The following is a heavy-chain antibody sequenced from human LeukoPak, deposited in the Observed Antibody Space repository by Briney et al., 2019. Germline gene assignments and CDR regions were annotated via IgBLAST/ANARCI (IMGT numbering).Heavy chain of an antibody. J-gene: IGHJ4*02. CDR2: ITHDGSDT. V-gene: IGHV3-7*05. CDR3: ARRIAATGMKYFDY. Sequence: AGSLRLSCAASGFTFSSYWMSWVRRAPGKGLEWVANITHDGSDTNYVDSVKGRFTISRDNAKHSLYLQMNSLRAEDTAMYYCARRIAATGMKYFDYWGQGTLVTVAS. D-gene: IGHD6-13*01. CDR1: GFTFSSYW.